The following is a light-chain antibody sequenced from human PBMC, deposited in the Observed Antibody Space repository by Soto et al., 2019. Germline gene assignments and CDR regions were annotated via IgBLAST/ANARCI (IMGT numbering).Light chain of an antibody. CDR2: WAS. J-gene: IGKJ3*01. V-gene: IGKV4-1*01. Sequence: DIVMTQSPDSLAVPLGARATINCKSSQSVLYSPNNKNYLAWYQLKPGQPPRLLIYWASARQSGVPDRFSGSVSGTYFTLTISSLQAEDLAVYYCQQYYSTPFTFGPGTKVDIK. CDR3: QQYYSTPFT. CDR1: QSVLYSPNNKNY.